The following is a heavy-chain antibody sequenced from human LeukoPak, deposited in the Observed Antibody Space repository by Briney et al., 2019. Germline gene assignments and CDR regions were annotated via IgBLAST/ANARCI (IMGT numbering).Heavy chain of an antibody. CDR3: AREFDSSGAHYYYYYYGMDV. D-gene: IGHD3-22*01. J-gene: IGHJ6*02. Sequence: SETLSLTCAVYGGSFSGYYWSWIRQPPGKGLEWIGEINHSGSTNYNPSLKSRVTISVDTSKNQFSLKLSSVPAADTAVYYCAREFDSSGAHYYYYYYGMDVWGQGTTVTVSS. V-gene: IGHV4-34*01. CDR1: GGSFSGYY. CDR2: INHSGST.